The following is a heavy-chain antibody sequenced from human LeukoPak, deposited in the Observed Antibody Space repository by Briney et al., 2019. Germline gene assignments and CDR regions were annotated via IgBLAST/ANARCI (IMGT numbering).Heavy chain of an antibody. D-gene: IGHD6-13*01. V-gene: IGHV3-23*01. CDR2: ISGNGGIT. CDR3: ARTPYSSSWTLGY. J-gene: IGHJ4*02. CDR1: GFTFSTFA. Sequence: GGSLRLSCAASGFTFSTFAMSWVRQAPGKGLEWVSSISGNGGITYYADSVQGRFTISRDNSKNTLYLQMNSLRAEDTAVYYCARTPYSSSWTLGYWGQGTLVTVSS.